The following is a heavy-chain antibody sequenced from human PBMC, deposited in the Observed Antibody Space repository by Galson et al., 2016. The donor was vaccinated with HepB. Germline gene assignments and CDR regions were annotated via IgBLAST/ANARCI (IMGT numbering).Heavy chain of an antibody. Sequence: QVQLQESGPGLVKPSETLSLTCAVSGSSISSSNWWSWVRQPPGKGLEWIGDIYHTGSTKDNPSLESRVTTSVDKSKNQFSLNLSSVTAADTAVYYCARGYTYGHRDSWSQGTLVIV. CDR1: GSSISSSNW. D-gene: IGHD5-18*01. CDR2: IYHTGST. CDR3: ARGYTYGHRDS. V-gene: IGHV4-4*02. J-gene: IGHJ4*02.